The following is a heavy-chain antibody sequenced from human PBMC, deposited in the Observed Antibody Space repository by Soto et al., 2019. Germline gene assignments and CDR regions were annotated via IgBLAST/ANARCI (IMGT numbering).Heavy chain of an antibody. V-gene: IGHV1-18*01. CDR1: GYTFTSYG. D-gene: IGHD3-22*01. J-gene: IGHJ1*01. CDR3: ARVRGVGLYDSSGYEAPGYFRH. CDR2: ISAYNGNT. Sequence: QVQLVQSGAEVKKPEASVKVSCKASGYTFTSYGISWVRQAPGQGLEWMGWISAYNGNTNYAQKLQGRVTMTTDTSTSTAYMELRSLRSDDTAVYYCARVRGVGLYDSSGYEAPGYFRHWGQGTLVTVSS.